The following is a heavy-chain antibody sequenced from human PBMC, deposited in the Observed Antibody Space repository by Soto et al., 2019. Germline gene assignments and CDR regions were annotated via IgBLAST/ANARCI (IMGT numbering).Heavy chain of an antibody. D-gene: IGHD1-7*01. CDR1: GFTFSGSA. V-gene: IGHV3-73*01. CDR3: TRPRGNGNYDAFDI. J-gene: IGHJ3*02. Sequence: GGSLRLSCAASGFTFSGSAMHWVRQASGKGLEWVGRIRSKANSYAAAYAASVKGRFTIARDDSKNTAYLQMNSLKTEDTAVYYCTRPRGNGNYDAFDIWGQGTMVTVSS. CDR2: IRSKANSYAA.